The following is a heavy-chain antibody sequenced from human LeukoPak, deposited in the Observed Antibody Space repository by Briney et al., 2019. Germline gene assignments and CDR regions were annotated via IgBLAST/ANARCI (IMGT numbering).Heavy chain of an antibody. D-gene: IGHD3-3*01. J-gene: IGHJ4*02. V-gene: IGHV3-23*01. CDR1: GFTFSSYG. CDR2: ISGSGGST. CDR3: AKDDFWSGQGWFDY. Sequence: GGSLRLSCAASGFTFSSYGMSWVRQAPGKGLEWVSAISGSGGSTYYADSVKGRFTISRDNSKNTLYLQMNSLRAEDTAVYYCAKDDFWSGQGWFDYWGQGTLVTVSS.